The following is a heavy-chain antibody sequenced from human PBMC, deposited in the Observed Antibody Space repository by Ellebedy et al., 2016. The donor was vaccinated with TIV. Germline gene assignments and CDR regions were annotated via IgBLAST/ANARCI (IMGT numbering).Heavy chain of an antibody. CDR2: IRGKTYGGTT. V-gene: IGHV3-49*04. J-gene: IGHJ2*01. CDR1: GFTFSSYA. Sequence: GESLKISCAASGFTFSSYAMSWVRQAPGKGLEWVGSIRGKTYGGTTEYAGSVKGRFSISRDDSKNSVYLHMNSLKTEDTAVYYCARGNWYCDLWGRGTLVTVSA. CDR3: ARGNWYCDL.